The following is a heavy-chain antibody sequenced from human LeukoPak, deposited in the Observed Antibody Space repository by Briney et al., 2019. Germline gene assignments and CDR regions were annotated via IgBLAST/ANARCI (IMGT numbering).Heavy chain of an antibody. D-gene: IGHD2-15*01. Sequence: GGSLRLSCAASGFTFSNYAMSWVRQAPGKGLEWVSAISGSGGSTYYADSVKGRFTISRDNSKNTLYLQMNSLRAEDTAVYYCAKDGGYCSGGSCYSNFDYWGQGTLVTVSS. V-gene: IGHV3-23*01. J-gene: IGHJ4*02. CDR1: GFTFSNYA. CDR2: ISGSGGST. CDR3: AKDGGYCSGGSCYSNFDY.